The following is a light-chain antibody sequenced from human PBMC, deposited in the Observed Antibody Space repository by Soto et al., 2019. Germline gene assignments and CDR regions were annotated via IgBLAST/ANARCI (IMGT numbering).Light chain of an antibody. V-gene: IGKV3-20*01. Sequence: EIGLTQSPDTLSLSPGERATLSCRASQSVSSNYLAWYQQRPGQAPRLLIYGASTRATGIPDRFSGSGSGTDFTLTISRLEPEDFAVYYCHQYGSSPRTFGQGTKVEIK. CDR1: QSVSSNY. CDR2: GAS. J-gene: IGKJ1*01. CDR3: HQYGSSPRT.